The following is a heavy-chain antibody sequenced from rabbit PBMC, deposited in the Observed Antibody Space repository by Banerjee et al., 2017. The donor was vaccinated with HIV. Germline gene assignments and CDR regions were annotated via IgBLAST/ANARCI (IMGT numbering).Heavy chain of an antibody. D-gene: IGHD4-1*01. CDR1: GFSFSNKYV. CDR2: IYTGSSGNT. J-gene: IGHJ4*01. V-gene: IGHV1S45*01. CDR3: ARDLAGVIGWNFNL. Sequence: QEQLEESGGDLVKPEGSLTLTCTASGFSFSNKYVMCWVRQAPGKGLEWIACIYTGSSGNTYYASWAKGRFTISKTSSTTVTLQMTSLTAADTATYLCARDLAGVIGWNFNLWGQGTLVTVS.